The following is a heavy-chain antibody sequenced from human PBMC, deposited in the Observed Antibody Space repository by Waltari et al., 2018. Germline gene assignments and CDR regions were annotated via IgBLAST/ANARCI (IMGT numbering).Heavy chain of an antibody. CDR1: GGSITSNRHY. V-gene: IGHV4-39*01. CDR3: ATYIGASIGTAAFDV. D-gene: IGHD5-12*01. CDR2: ISYSGAT. J-gene: IGHJ3*01. Sequence: QLHLHESGPGLVKPSETLSLPCSVSGGSITSNRHYWGWIRQPPGKGPEWTGTISYSGATYNNPSLKSRVTISVDTSKNQYSLKLTSVTAADTAVYYCATYIGASIGTAAFDVWGQGTMVTVSS.